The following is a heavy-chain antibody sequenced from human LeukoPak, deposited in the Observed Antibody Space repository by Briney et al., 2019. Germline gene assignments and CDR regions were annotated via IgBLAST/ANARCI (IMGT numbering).Heavy chain of an antibody. V-gene: IGHV3-23*01. CDR2: ISGSGDST. CDR3: ASIPGRGLGYYYYYYMDV. CDR1: GFTFSSYA. Sequence: GGSLRLSCAASGFTFSSYAMSWVRQAPGKGLEWVSLISGSGDSTYHADSVRDRFTISRDNSKNTLYLQMNGLRAEDTALYYCASIPGRGLGYYYYYYMDVWGKGTTVTVSS. J-gene: IGHJ6*03. D-gene: IGHD3-16*01.